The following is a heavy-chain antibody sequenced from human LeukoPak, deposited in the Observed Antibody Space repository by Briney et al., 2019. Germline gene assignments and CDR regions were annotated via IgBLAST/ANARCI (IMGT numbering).Heavy chain of an antibody. CDR1: GGSISSGSDY. V-gene: IGHV4-61*09. Sequence: PSETLSLTCTVSGGSISSGSDYWSWIRQPAGRGLEWIGHIYTSGSTIYNPSLKSRVTISVDTSKNQFSLKLSSVTAADTAVYYCAVWSGYYTSAFDIWGQGTMVTVSS. J-gene: IGHJ3*02. D-gene: IGHD3-3*01. CDR2: IYTSGST. CDR3: AVWSGYYTSAFDI.